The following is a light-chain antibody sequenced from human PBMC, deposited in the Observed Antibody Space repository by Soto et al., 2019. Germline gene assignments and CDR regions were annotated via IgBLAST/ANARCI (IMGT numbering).Light chain of an antibody. CDR1: QSVTSN. CDR3: QQYGSSPIT. Sequence: EIVMAQSPATLSVSPGERSTLSCRASQSVTSNLAWYQQKVGQAPRLLIYGASTRATGIPARFSGSGSGTDFSLTISRLEPEDFAVYYCQQYGSSPITFGQGTRLEIK. CDR2: GAS. V-gene: IGKV3-15*01. J-gene: IGKJ5*01.